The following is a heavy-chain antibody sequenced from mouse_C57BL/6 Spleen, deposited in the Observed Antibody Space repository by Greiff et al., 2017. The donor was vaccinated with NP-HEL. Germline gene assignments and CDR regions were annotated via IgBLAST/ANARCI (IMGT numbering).Heavy chain of an antibody. CDR3: ARHYSNPAY. D-gene: IGHD2-5*01. Sequence: VQLQQSGAELARPGASVKLSCKASGYTFTSYGISWVKQRTGQGLEWIGEIYPRRGNTYYNEKFKGKATLTADKSSSTAYMELRSLTSEDSAVYFCARHYSNPAYWGQGTLVTVSA. CDR2: IYPRRGNT. CDR1: GYTFTSYG. V-gene: IGHV1-81*01. J-gene: IGHJ3*01.